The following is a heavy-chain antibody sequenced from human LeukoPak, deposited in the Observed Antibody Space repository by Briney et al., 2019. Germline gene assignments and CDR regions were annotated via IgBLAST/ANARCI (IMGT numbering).Heavy chain of an antibody. V-gene: IGHV3-53*01. CDR3: AREAGGYSGYDWGGYYFDY. CDR2: IYSDNT. CDR1: GFTVSSNS. J-gene: IGHJ4*02. Sequence: PGGSLRLSCTVSGFTVSSNSMSWVRQAPGKGLEWVSFIYSDNTHYSDSVKGRFTISRDNAKNSLYLQMNSLRAEDTAVYYCAREAGGYSGYDWGGYYFDYWGQGTLVTVSS. D-gene: IGHD5-12*01.